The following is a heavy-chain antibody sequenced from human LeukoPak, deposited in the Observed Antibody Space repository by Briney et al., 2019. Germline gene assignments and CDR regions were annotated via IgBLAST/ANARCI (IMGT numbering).Heavy chain of an antibody. D-gene: IGHD1-26*01. Sequence: GGALRVSCAASRFSFSSYAMCWLCQAPGKGLEWVSALSGSVGSTYNTDSVTGRFTSSRDNSKNTLYLQMNSQRTEDTAEYYGAKDQSYWGEVVDYWGQGTLVTVSS. CDR1: RFSFSSYA. V-gene: IGHV3-23*01. CDR3: AKDQSYWGEVVDY. CDR2: LSGSVGST. J-gene: IGHJ4*02.